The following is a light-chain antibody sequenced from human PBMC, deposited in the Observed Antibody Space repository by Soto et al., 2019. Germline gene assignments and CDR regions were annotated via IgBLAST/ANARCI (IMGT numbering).Light chain of an antibody. CDR1: QSVSSSY. CDR3: QQYGSSPVT. V-gene: IGKV3-20*01. Sequence: EIVLTQSPGTLSLSPGERATLSCRASQSVSSSYLAWYQQKPGQAPRLRIYGASSRATGIPDRSSGSGSGTDFTLTISRLEPEGFAVYYCQQYGSSPVTFGGGTTVEIK. CDR2: GAS. J-gene: IGKJ4*01.